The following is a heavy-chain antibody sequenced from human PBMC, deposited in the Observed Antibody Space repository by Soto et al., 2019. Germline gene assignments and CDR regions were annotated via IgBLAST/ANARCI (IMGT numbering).Heavy chain of an antibody. D-gene: IGHD7-27*01. CDR3: ARGQSGDKVDS. CDR1: GGSISTVDYG. Sequence: QVQLQESGPGLVKPSQTLYLNCTVSGGSISTVDYGWSWIRQSPDMGLEWIGHIYDGGRTYNNPSLESRVTMSVDTSKSQLSLTLSSVSAADTAVYYCARGQSGDKVDSWGQGTLVTVSS. CDR2: IYDGGRT. J-gene: IGHJ4*02. V-gene: IGHV4-30-4*01.